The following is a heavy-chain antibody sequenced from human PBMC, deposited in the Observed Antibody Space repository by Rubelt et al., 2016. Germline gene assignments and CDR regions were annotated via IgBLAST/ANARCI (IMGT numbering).Heavy chain of an antibody. V-gene: IGHV3-33*01. Sequence: VRQAPGKGLEWVAVIWYDGSNKYYADSVKGRFTISSDNSKNTLYLQMNSLRAEDTAVYYCARALHYWGQGTLVTVSS. CDR3: ARALHY. CDR2: IWYDGSNK. J-gene: IGHJ4*02.